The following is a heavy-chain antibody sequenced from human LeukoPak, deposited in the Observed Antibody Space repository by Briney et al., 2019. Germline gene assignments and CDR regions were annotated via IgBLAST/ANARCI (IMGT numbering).Heavy chain of an antibody. D-gene: IGHD3-9*01. CDR2: TSSSGSTI. J-gene: IGHJ6*02. CDR1: GFTFSSYE. CDR3: ARDLQYYDILTGYPFYYYYYGMDV. V-gene: IGHV3-48*03. Sequence: PGGSLRLSCAASGFTFSSYEMNWVRQAPGKGLEWVSYTSSSGSTIYYADSVKGRFTISRDNAKNSLYLQMNSLRAEDTAVYYCARDLQYYDILTGYPFYYYYYGMDVWGQGTTVTVSS.